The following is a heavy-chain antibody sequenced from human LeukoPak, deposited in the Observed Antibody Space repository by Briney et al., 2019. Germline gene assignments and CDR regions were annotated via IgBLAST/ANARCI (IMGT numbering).Heavy chain of an antibody. Sequence: PSETLSLTCTVSGGSISSSSYYWGWIRQPPGKGLEWIGSIYYSGSTYCNPSLKSRVAISVDTSKNQFSLKLSSVTAADTAVYYCARTRYYYNSRSYGAPYYFDYWGQGTLVTVSS. CDR1: GGSISSSSYY. CDR2: IYYSGST. J-gene: IGHJ4*02. D-gene: IGHD3-10*01. CDR3: ARTRYYYNSRSYGAPYYFDY. V-gene: IGHV4-39*01.